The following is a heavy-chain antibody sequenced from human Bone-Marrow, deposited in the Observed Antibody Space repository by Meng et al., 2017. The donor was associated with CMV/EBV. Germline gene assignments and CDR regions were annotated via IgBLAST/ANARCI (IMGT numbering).Heavy chain of an antibody. CDR1: GGSLSSYY. CDR3: AGALGSCYPN. V-gene: IGHV4-59*01. CDR2: IYYSGST. D-gene: IGHD2-15*01. Sequence: SETLSLTCTVSGGSLSSYYWSWIRQPPGKGLEWIGYIYYSGSTNYNPSLKSRVTISVDTSKNQFSLKLSPVTSADTAVYYCAGALGSCYPNWGQGTLVTVSS. J-gene: IGHJ4*02.